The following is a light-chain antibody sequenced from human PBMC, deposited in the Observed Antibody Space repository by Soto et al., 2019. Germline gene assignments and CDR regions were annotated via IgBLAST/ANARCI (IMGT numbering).Light chain of an antibody. J-gene: IGLJ3*02. CDR2: GSD. CDR1: TSNLGSNT. V-gene: IGLV1-44*01. Sequence: QSVLTQTPSASGTPGQRVTISCSGRTSNLGSNTVHWHQQLPGTAPKRLIYGSDRRPSGVPDRFSGSKSATSASLAISGLQSADEADYYCASWDDSQSGFGLFGGGTQLTVL. CDR3: ASWDDSQSGFGL.